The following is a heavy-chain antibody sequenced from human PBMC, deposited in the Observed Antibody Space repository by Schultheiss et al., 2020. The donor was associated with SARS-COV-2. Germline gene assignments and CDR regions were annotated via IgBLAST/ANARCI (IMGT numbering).Heavy chain of an antibody. CDR1: GFTFSSYA. CDR3: ARVTTSPRHIVATAPFGY. Sequence: GGSLRLSCAASGFTFSSYAMHWVRQAPGKGLEYVSAISSNGGSTYYADSVKGRFTISRDNSKNTLYLQMNSLRAEDTAVYYCARVTTSPRHIVATAPFGYWGQGTLVTVSS. J-gene: IGHJ4*02. D-gene: IGHD5-12*01. CDR2: ISSNGGST. V-gene: IGHV3-64*04.